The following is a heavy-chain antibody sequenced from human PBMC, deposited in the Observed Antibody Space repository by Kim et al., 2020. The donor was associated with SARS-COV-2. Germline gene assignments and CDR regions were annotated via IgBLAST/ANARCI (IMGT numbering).Heavy chain of an antibody. J-gene: IGHJ4*02. CDR2: ISSSSSYI. D-gene: IGHD3-9*01. Sequence: GGSLRLSCAASGFTFSSYSMNWVRQAPGKGLEWVSSISSSSSYIYYADSVKGRVTISRDNAKNSLYLQMNSLRAEDTAVYYCARDLRYFDWFPIYWGQGTLVTVSS. CDR3: ARDLRYFDWFPIY. V-gene: IGHV3-21*01. CDR1: GFTFSSYS.